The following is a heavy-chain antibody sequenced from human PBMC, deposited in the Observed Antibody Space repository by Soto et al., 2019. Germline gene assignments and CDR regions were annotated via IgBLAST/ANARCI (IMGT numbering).Heavy chain of an antibody. Sequence: SETLSLTCTVSGGSISSYYWSWIRQPPGKGLEWIGYIYYSGSTNYNPSLKSRVTISVDTSKNQFSLKLSSVTAADTAVYYCARTRYCSSTSCLNWFDPWGQGTLVTVSS. CDR1: GGSISSYY. V-gene: IGHV4-59*08. CDR3: ARTRYCSSTSCLNWFDP. J-gene: IGHJ5*02. D-gene: IGHD2-2*01. CDR2: IYYSGST.